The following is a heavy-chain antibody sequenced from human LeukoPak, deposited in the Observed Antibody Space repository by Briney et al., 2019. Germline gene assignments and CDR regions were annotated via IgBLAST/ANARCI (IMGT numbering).Heavy chain of an antibody. CDR1: GYTFTGYY. V-gene: IGHV1-2*02. J-gene: IGHJ4*02. Sequence: ASVKVSCKASGYTFTGYYMHWVRQAPGQGLEWMGWINPNSGGTNYAQKFQGRVTMTRDTSISTAYMELSRLRSDDTAVYYCARAESPRLYSNSWYGFDYWGQGTLVTVSS. CDR3: ARAESPRLYSNSWYGFDY. D-gene: IGHD6-13*01. CDR2: INPNSGGT.